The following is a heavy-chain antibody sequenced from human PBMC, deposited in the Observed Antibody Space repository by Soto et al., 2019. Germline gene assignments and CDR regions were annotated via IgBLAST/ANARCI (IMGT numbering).Heavy chain of an antibody. Sequence: ASVKVSCKASGYTFTSYYMHWVRQAPGQGLEWMGIINPSGGSTSYAQKFQGRVTMTRDTSTSTVYMELSSLRSEDTAVYYCASTPHYYDSSGYYYSWFDPWGQGTVVTVSS. CDR3: ASTPHYYDSSGYYYSWFDP. J-gene: IGHJ5*02. D-gene: IGHD3-22*01. V-gene: IGHV1-46*01. CDR2: INPSGGST. CDR1: GYTFTSYY.